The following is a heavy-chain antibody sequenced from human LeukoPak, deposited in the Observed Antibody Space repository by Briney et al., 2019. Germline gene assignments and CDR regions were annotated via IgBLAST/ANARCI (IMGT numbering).Heavy chain of an antibody. CDR3: ARGQKETFTIFGVVIMIPLDY. Sequence: GGSLRLSCAASGFTFSSYSLNWVRQAPGKGLEWVSSISSSSGYIYYADSVKGRFTISRDNAKNSLYLQMNSLRAEDTALYYCARGQKETFTIFGVVIMIPLDYWGQGILVTVSS. CDR1: GFTFSSYS. J-gene: IGHJ4*02. V-gene: IGHV3-21*01. CDR2: ISSSSGYI. D-gene: IGHD3-3*01.